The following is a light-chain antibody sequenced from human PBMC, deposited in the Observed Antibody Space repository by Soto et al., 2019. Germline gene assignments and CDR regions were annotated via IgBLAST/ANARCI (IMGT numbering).Light chain of an antibody. J-gene: IGKJ1*01. Sequence: DVQMTQSPSTLSASVGDRVTITCRASQSISRWLAWYQQKPGKAPKPLIYETSSLEDGVPSRFTGSGSGTEFSLTITSLQPEDFASYYCQQYKDYWTFGQGTKVDNK. V-gene: IGKV1-5*03. CDR3: QQYKDYWT. CDR1: QSISRW. CDR2: ETS.